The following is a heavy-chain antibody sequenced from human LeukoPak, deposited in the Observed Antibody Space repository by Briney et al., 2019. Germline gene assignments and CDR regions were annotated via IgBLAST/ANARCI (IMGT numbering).Heavy chain of an antibody. Sequence: SETLSLTCTVSGGSISNYYWSWIRQPPGKGLEWIGYIYYSGSTNYNPSLKSRVTISVDTSKNQFSLKLSSVTAADTALYYCARGLSTVTTIDYWGQGTLVTVSS. D-gene: IGHD4-17*01. CDR3: ARGLSTVTTIDY. CDR2: IYYSGST. V-gene: IGHV4-59*01. J-gene: IGHJ4*02. CDR1: GGSISNYY.